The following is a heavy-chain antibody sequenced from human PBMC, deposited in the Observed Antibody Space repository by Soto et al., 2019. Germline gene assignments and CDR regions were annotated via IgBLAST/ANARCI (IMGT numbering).Heavy chain of an antibody. J-gene: IGHJ4*02. CDR3: AREGIGDGYNYGDY. CDR2: ISSSSSTI. D-gene: IGHD5-12*01. Sequence: EVQLVESGGGLVQPGGSLRLSCAASGFTFSSYSMNWVRQAPGKGLEWVSYISSSSSTIYYADSVKGRFTISRDNAKNSLYLQMNSLRAEDTAVYYCAREGIGDGYNYGDYWGQGTLVTVSS. V-gene: IGHV3-48*01. CDR1: GFTFSSYS.